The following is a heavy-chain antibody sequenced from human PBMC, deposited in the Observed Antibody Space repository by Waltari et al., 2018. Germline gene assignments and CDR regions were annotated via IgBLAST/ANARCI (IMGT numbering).Heavy chain of an antibody. Sequence: QVQLQESGPGLVKPSETLSLTCAVSGYSISSGYYWGWLRQPPGKGLEWIGSIYHSGRTYYNPSLKSRVTISVDTSKNQFSLKLSSVTAADTAVYYCARWGYSSSSAHFDYWGQGTLVTVSS. D-gene: IGHD6-6*01. CDR2: IYHSGRT. CDR1: GYSISSGYY. V-gene: IGHV4-38-2*01. J-gene: IGHJ4*02. CDR3: ARWGYSSSSAHFDY.